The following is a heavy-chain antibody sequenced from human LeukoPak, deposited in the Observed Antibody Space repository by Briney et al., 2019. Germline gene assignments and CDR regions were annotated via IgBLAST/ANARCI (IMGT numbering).Heavy chain of an antibody. Sequence: GGSLRLSCATSGFTFRSYGMSWVRQAPGKGLVWVSGIGVTGDTVYADAVKGRFTISRDNSKNTLHLGMNSLTVEDTAVYFCATVTWEQHWRQWGQGTLVTVSS. CDR2: IGVTGDT. CDR1: GFTFRSYG. D-gene: IGHD1/OR15-1a*01. J-gene: IGHJ4*02. CDR3: ATVTWEQHWRQ. V-gene: IGHV3-23*01.